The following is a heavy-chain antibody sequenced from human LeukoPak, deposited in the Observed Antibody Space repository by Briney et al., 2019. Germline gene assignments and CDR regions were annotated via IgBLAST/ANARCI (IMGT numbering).Heavy chain of an antibody. CDR3: ARGDYGDYEHYFDY. D-gene: IGHD4-17*01. J-gene: IGHJ4*02. CDR1: GGSFSGYY. CDR2: IYYSGST. Sequence: SETLSLTCAVYGGSFSGYYWSWIRQPPGKGLEWIGYIYYSGSTNYNPSLKSRVTISVDTSKNQFSLKLSSVTAADTAVYYCARGDYGDYEHYFDYWGQGTLVTVSS. V-gene: IGHV4-59*01.